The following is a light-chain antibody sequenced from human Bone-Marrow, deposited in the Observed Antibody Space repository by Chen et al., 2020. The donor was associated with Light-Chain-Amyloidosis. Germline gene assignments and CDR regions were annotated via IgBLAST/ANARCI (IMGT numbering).Light chain of an antibody. CDR1: QTISSNY. CDR3: QQYGTSPDT. J-gene: IGKJ4*02. Sequence: EIGLPPSPGTLSLSPGEGANLSCRASQTISSNYLTWYQQKFGQAPRILIDGSSSRATGNPDRFTVSGSGTVFALSLNRREPGDCAVYDCQQYGTSPDTFGGGTKVEIK. CDR2: GSS. V-gene: IGKV3-20*01.